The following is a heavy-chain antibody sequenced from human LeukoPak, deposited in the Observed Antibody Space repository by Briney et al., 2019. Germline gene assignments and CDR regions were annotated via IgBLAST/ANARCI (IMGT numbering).Heavy chain of an antibody. CDR3: AGDKIAAAGTDYYYGMDV. CDR1: GFTFSSYS. V-gene: IGHV3-21*01. D-gene: IGHD6-13*01. CDR2: ISSSSSYI. J-gene: IGHJ6*02. Sequence: GGSLRLSCAASGFTFSSYSMNWVRQAPGKGLEWVSSISSSSSYIYYADSVKGRFTISRDNAKNSLYLQMNGLRAEDTAVYYCAGDKIAAAGTDYYYGMDVWGQGTTVTVSS.